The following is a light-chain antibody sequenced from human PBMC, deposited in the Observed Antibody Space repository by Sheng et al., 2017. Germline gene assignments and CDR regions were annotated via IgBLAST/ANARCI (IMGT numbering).Light chain of an antibody. CDR2: EVT. CDR3: CSYAGSSTFGV. CDR1: SSDVGGYDL. V-gene: IGLV2-23*02. J-gene: IGLJ3*02. Sequence: QSALTQPASVSGSPGQSITISCTGTSSDVGGYDLVSWYQQHPGKAPKLMIYEVTKRPSGVSNRFSGSKSGNAASLTISALQAEDEGDYYCCSYAGSSTFGVFGGGTKLTVL.